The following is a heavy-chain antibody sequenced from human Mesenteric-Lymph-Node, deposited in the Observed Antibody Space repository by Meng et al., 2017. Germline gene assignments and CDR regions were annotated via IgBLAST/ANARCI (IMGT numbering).Heavy chain of an antibody. J-gene: IGHJ4*02. CDR1: GGSVSSTDW. D-gene: IGHD3-22*01. CDR3: ARERWAYDSSGYYP. Sequence: QVQLQESGPGLVKPSGTLSLTCAVSGGSVSSTDWWSWVHQPPGKGLEWIGEINHNVGTNYNPSLKSRVTISIDKSKNEFSLNLISATAADTAVYYCARERWAYDSSGYYPWGQGTLVTVSS. CDR2: INHNVGT. V-gene: IGHV4-4*02.